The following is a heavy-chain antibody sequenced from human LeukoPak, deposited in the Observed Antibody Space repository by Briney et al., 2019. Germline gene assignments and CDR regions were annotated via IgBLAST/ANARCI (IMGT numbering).Heavy chain of an antibody. CDR3: ARASQDSSGWYFGY. J-gene: IGHJ4*02. V-gene: IGHV3-21*01. D-gene: IGHD6-19*01. CDR1: GFTFSSYS. CDR2: ISSSSSYI. Sequence: GGSLRLSCAASGFTFSSYSMNWVRQAPGKGLEWVSSISSSSSYIYYADSVEGRFTISRDNAKNSLYLQMNSLRAEDTAVYYCARASQDSSGWYFGYWGQGTLVTVSS.